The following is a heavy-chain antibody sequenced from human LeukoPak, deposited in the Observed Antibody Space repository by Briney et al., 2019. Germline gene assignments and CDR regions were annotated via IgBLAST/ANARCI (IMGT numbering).Heavy chain of an antibody. Sequence: PSETLSLTCTVSGGSVSSSYWSWIRQPPGKGLEWIGYIFYNGGTQYSPSLSSRVTISVDTSKNQFSLKLSSVTAADTAVYYCARAYSSAWYLDYWGQGTLVTVSS. J-gene: IGHJ4*02. CDR2: IFYNGGT. D-gene: IGHD6-19*01. CDR3: ARAYSSAWYLDY. CDR1: GGSVSSSY. V-gene: IGHV4-59*02.